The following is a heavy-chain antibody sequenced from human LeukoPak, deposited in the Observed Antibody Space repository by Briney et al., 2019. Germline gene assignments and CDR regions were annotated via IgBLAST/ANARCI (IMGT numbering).Heavy chain of an antibody. Sequence: GGSLRLSCAASGFTFSSYWMHWVRQAPGKGLVWVSLINIDGSTTSYADSVKGRFTISRDNAKNTLYLQMNSLRAEDTAVYYCARDGLTLTTLDCWGQGNLVTVSS. V-gene: IGHV3-74*01. CDR3: ARDGLTLTTLDC. J-gene: IGHJ4*02. CDR1: GFTFSSYW. D-gene: IGHD4-17*01. CDR2: INIDGSTT.